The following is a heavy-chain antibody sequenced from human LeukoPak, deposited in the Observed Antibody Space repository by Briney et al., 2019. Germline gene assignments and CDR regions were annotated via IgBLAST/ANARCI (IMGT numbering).Heavy chain of an antibody. CDR3: ARGKTTVTTRPPFDY. D-gene: IGHD4-17*01. V-gene: IGHV4-59*01. Sequence: PSETLSLTCTVSGGSISSYYWSWIRQPPGKGLEWIGYIYYSGSTNYNPSLKSRVTISVDTSKNQFSLKLSSVTAADTAVYYCARGKTTVTTRPPFDYWGQGTLVTVSS. J-gene: IGHJ4*02. CDR1: GGSISSYY. CDR2: IYYSGST.